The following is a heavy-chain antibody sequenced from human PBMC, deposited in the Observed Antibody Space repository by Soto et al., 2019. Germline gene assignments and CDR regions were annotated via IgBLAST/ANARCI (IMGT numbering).Heavy chain of an antibody. J-gene: IGHJ6*03. CDR2: ISSSSSYI. Sequence: GGSLRLSCAASGFTFSSYSMNWVRQAPGKGLEWVSSISSSSSYIYYADSVKGRFTISRDNAKNSLYLQMNSLRAEDTAVYYCARASHLLGSQYYYYMDVWGKGTTVTVSS. D-gene: IGHD2-2*01. CDR3: ARASHLLGSQYYYYMDV. V-gene: IGHV3-21*01. CDR1: GFTFSSYS.